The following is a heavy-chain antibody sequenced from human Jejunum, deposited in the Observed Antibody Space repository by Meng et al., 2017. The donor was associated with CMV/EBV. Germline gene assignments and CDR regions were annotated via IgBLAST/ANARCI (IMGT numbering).Heavy chain of an antibody. CDR1: GFPLNSYG. J-gene: IGHJ4*02. V-gene: IGHV3-33*01. Sequence: SGFPLNSYGLHWVRQFPGKGLEGVAVLWYDGSRKYFADSVQGRFSISRDDSKNTVYLQMNSLRAEDTAVYYCARDNDGSSHYSQFDYWGQGTLVTVSS. CDR2: LWYDGSRK. D-gene: IGHD3-22*01. CDR3: ARDNDGSSHYSQFDY.